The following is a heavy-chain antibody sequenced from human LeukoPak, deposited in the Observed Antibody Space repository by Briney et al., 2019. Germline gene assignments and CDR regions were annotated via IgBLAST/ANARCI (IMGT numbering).Heavy chain of an antibody. Sequence: ASVKVSCKASGYTFIGYYIHWVRQAPGQGLKWMGWINPNTGGTNYAQKFQGRVTMTTDTSTSTAYMELRSLRSDDTAVYYCARDRYSGSYYAYWGQGTLVTVSS. CDR3: ARDRYSGSYYAY. CDR1: GYTFIGYY. J-gene: IGHJ4*02. D-gene: IGHD1-26*01. CDR2: INPNTGGT. V-gene: IGHV1-2*02.